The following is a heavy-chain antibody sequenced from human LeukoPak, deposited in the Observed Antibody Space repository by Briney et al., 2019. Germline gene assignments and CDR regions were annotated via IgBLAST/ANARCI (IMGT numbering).Heavy chain of an antibody. D-gene: IGHD6-19*01. V-gene: IGHV3-66*02. CDR3: ARGIAVAGTADHFDY. Sequence: GGSLRLSCAASGFTVSSNYMSWVRQAPGKGLEWVSVIYSGGSTYYADSVKGRFTISRDNSKNTLYLQMNSLRAEDTAVYYCARGIAVAGTADHFDYWGQGTLVTVSS. CDR2: IYSGGST. CDR1: GFTVSSNY. J-gene: IGHJ4*02.